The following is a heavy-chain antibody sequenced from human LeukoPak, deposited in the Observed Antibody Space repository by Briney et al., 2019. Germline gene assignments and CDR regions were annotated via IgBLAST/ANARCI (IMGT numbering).Heavy chain of an antibody. CDR2: IYYSGST. Sequence: SETLSLTCTASGGSISSYYWSWIRQPPGKGLEWIGYIYYSGSTNYNPSLKSRVTISVDTSKKQFSLKLSYVTAADTAVYYCGRVGGFHSPLDNRGQGTLVTVSS. CDR1: GGSISSYY. D-gene: IGHD1-14*01. CDR3: GRVGGFHSPLDN. J-gene: IGHJ4*02. V-gene: IGHV4-59*01.